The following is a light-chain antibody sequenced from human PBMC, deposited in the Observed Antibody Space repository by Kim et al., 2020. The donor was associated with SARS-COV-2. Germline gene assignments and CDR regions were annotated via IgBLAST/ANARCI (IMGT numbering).Light chain of an antibody. CDR2: GAS. Sequence: EIVLTQSPGTLSLSPGERATLSCRASQSVSSSYLAWYQQKPGQAPRLLIYGASSRATGIPDRVSGSGSGTDFTLTISRLEPEDFAVYYWQQYGSSPVNFGGGTKVDIK. V-gene: IGKV3-20*01. J-gene: IGKJ4*01. CDR1: QSVSSSY. CDR3: QQYGSSPVN.